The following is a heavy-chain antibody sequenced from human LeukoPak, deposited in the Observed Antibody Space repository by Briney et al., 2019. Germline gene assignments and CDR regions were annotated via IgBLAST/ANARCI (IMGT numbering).Heavy chain of an antibody. J-gene: IGHJ5*02. V-gene: IGHV4-39*07. D-gene: IGHD3-16*01. CDR3: APQLWDHPGP. CDR1: SASITSSPYF. CDR2: ISYSGTT. Sequence: PSETLSLTCTVSSASITSSPYFWGWIRQSPGKGLEWIGSISYSGTTYYNPSLKSRVTISVDTSKNQFSLKLNSVTAADTAVYYCAPQLWDHPGPWGQGTLVIVSS.